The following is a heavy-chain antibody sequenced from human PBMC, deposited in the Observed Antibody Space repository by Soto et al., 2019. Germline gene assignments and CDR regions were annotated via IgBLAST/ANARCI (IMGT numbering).Heavy chain of an antibody. Sequence: SETLSLTCTVSGGSISSSSYYWGWIRQPPGKGLEWIGSIYYSGSTYYNPSLKSRVTISVDTSKNQFSLKLSSVTAADTAVYYCARHRVGILWFGGGDAFGIWGQGTMVTVSS. V-gene: IGHV4-39*01. D-gene: IGHD3-10*01. J-gene: IGHJ3*02. CDR3: ARHRVGILWFGGGDAFGI. CDR2: IYYSGST. CDR1: GGSISSSSYY.